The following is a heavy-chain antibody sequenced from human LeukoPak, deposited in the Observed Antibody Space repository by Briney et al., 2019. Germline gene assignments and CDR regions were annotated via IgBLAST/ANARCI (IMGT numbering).Heavy chain of an antibody. CDR3: ARAGSNYDSSGYGFDY. D-gene: IGHD3-22*01. J-gene: IGHJ4*02. CDR2: IYYSGST. Sequence: LRLSCAASGFTFSSYAMSWIRHHPGKGLEWIGYIYYSGSTYYNPSLKSRVTISVDKSKNQFSLKLSSVTAADTAVYYCARAGSNYDSSGYGFDYWGQGTLVTVSS. V-gene: IGHV4-31*02. CDR1: GFTFSSYA.